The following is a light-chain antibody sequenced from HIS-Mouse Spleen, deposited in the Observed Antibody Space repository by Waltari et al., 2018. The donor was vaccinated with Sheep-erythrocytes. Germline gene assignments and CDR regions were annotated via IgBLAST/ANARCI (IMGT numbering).Light chain of an antibody. CDR1: QSLVHSDGNTY. J-gene: IGKJ2*01. V-gene: IGKV2-30*02. CDR2: KVS. CDR3: MQGT. Sequence: DVVMTQSPLSLPVTLGQPASISCRSSQSLVHSDGNTYLNWFQQRPGQSPRRLIYKVSNRDSWVPDRFSGSVSGTDFTLKISRVEAEDVGVYYCMQGTFGQGTKLEIK.